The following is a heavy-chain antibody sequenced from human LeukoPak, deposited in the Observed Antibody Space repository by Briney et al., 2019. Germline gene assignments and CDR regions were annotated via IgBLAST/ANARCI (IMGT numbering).Heavy chain of an antibody. CDR2: IYYSGST. J-gene: IGHJ4*02. V-gene: IGHV4-39*07. CDR1: GGSISSSSYY. CDR3: ARDPAPEGAIDY. D-gene: IGHD1-26*01. Sequence: SETLSLTYTVSGGSISSSSYYWGWIRQPPGKGLEWIGSIYYSGSTYYNPSLKSRVTISVDTSKNQFSLKLSSVTAADTAVYYCARDPAPEGAIDYWGQGTLVTVSS.